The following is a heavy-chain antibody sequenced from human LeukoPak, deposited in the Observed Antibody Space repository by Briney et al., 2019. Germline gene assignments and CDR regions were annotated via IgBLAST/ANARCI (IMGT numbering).Heavy chain of an antibody. CDR3: ARGTNGYPSWYFDL. V-gene: IGHV3-21*05. Sequence: GGSLRLSCAASGFTFSDYSMNWVRQAPGKGLEWVSYISSGSSDIYYADSVQGRFTISRDNAENSLYLQMNSLRDEDTAVYYCARGTNGYPSWYFDLWGRGTLLTVSS. CDR1: GFTFSDYS. J-gene: IGHJ2*01. CDR2: ISSGSSDI. D-gene: IGHD2-8*01.